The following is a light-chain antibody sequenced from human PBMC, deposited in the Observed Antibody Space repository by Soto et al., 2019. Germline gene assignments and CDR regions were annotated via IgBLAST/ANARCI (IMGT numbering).Light chain of an antibody. CDR1: QSVSNN. Sequence: EIVMTQSPATLSVSPGERATLSCRASQSVSNNLAWYQQKPGQAPRLLIYGASTRATGIPARFSGSGSGTEFTLTISSLQSEDFALYYCQQCNNWPRTFGQGTKVDIK. CDR2: GAS. V-gene: IGKV3-15*01. J-gene: IGKJ1*01. CDR3: QQCNNWPRT.